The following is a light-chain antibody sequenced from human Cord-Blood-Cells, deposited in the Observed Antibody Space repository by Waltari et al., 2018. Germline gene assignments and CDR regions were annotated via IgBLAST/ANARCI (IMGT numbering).Light chain of an antibody. CDR3: CSYAGSWV. Sequence: QSALTQPAPVSGSPGQSLTISCTGTSRAVGSYNLVSWYQQHPGKAPKLMIYEGSKRPSGVSNRFSGSKSGNTASLTITGLQAEDEADYYCCSYAGSWVFGGGTKLTVL. CDR2: EGS. CDR1: SRAVGSYNL. V-gene: IGLV2-23*01. J-gene: IGLJ3*02.